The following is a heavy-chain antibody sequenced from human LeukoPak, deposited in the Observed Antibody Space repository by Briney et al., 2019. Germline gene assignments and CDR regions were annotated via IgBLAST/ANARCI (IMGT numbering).Heavy chain of an antibody. CDR2: IWYDGSNK. CDR1: GFTFSSYG. V-gene: IGHV3-33*06. CDR3: AKVMTTVVRLPFDI. D-gene: IGHD4-23*01. J-gene: IGHJ3*02. Sequence: GGSLRLSCAASGFTFSSYGMHWVRQAPGKGLEWVAVIWYDGSNKYYADSVKGRFTISRDNSKNTLYLQMNSLRAEDTAVYYCAKVMTTVVRLPFDIWGQGTMVTVSS.